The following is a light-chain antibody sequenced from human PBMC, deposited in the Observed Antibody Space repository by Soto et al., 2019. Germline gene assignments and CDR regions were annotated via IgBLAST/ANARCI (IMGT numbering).Light chain of an antibody. V-gene: IGLV1-51*01. Sequence: QSVLTQPPSVSAAPGQTITISCSGSRYNIDNNYVSWYQQLPGTAPKLLIYENNQRPSGIPDRFSGSKSGTSATLGITGLQIGDEADYYCGTWDSRLGAVVFGGGTKLTVL. CDR1: RYNIDNNY. CDR2: ENN. CDR3: GTWDSRLGAVV. J-gene: IGLJ2*01.